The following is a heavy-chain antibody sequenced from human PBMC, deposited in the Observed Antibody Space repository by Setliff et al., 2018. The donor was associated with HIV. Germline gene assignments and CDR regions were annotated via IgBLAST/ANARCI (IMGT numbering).Heavy chain of an antibody. CDR2: IKEDGGEK. CDR3: VRDSINYDKAFDI. V-gene: IGHV3-7*03. D-gene: IGHD3-16*01. CDR1: GFMFNKNY. J-gene: IGHJ3*02. Sequence: ETLRLSCTASGFMFNKNYMSWVRQAPGKGLEWVANIKEDGGEKWYVDSVKGRFTISRDNVRNSLYLQMNSLRAEDTAVYYCVRDSINYDKAFDIWGQGTMVTVSS.